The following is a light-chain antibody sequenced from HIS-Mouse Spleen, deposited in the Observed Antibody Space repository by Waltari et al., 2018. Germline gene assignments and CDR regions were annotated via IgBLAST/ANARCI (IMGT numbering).Light chain of an antibody. V-gene: IGLV1-44*01. CDR2: SNN. CDR1: SSNIGSNT. Sequence: QSVLTQPPSASGTPGQRVTITCPGSSSNIGSNTVHGYQQLPGTAPKLLIYSNNQRPSGVPDRFSGSKSGTSASLAISGLQSEDEADYYCAAWDDSLNGWVFGGGTKLTVL. J-gene: IGLJ3*02. CDR3: AAWDDSLNGWV.